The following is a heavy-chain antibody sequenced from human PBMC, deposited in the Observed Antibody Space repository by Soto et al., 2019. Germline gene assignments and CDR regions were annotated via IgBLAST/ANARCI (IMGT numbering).Heavy chain of an antibody. CDR2: IYPGDSDT. Sequence: PGESLKISCKASGYSFTSYWIGWVRQMPGKGLEWMGIIYPGDSDTRYSPSFQGQVTISADKSISTAYLQWSSLKASDTAMYYCASQLKYSSDWYYFDYWGQGTLVTVPQ. CDR3: ASQLKYSSDWYYFDY. D-gene: IGHD6-19*01. CDR1: GYSFTSYW. J-gene: IGHJ4*02. V-gene: IGHV5-51*01.